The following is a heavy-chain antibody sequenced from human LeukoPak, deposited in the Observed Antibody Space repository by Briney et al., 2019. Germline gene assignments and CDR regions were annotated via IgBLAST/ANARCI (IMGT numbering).Heavy chain of an antibody. J-gene: IGHJ4*02. CDR1: GGSISSTSYY. CDR2: IYYSGST. CDR3: ARALWFGQFYVDY. D-gene: IGHD3-10*01. Sequence: PSETLSLTCTVSGGSISSTSYYWGWIRQPPGKGLEWIGSIYYSGSTYYNPSLKSRVTMSVDTSKNQFSLKLSSVTAADTAVYYCARALWFGQFYVDYWGQGTLVTVSS. V-gene: IGHV4-39*07.